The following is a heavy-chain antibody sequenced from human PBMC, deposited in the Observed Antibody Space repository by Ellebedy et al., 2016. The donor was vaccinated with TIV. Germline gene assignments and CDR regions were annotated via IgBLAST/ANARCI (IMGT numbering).Heavy chain of an antibody. J-gene: IGHJ6*02. D-gene: IGHD3-10*01. CDR3: AASIRGDGSGSYYNVDYYYYGMDV. CDR2: IVVGSGNT. V-gene: IGHV1-58*02. Sequence: AASVKVSCKASGFTFTSSAMQWVRQARGQRLEWIGWIVVGSGNTNYAQKFQERVTITRDMSPSTAYMELSSLRSEDTAVYYCAASIRGDGSGSYYNVDYYYYGMDVWGQGTTVTVSS. CDR1: GFTFTSSA.